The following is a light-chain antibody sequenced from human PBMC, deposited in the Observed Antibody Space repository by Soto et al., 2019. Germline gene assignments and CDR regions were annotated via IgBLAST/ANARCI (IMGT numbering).Light chain of an antibody. V-gene: IGLV2-14*01. Sequence: QSALTQPVSVSGSPGQSITISCTGTSSDVGGYNYVSWYQQHPGKAPKLMIYEVTKRPSGVSNRFSGSKSGNTASLTISGLQAEDESDYYCSSYTGSTTTHWVLGGGTKVTVL. CDR2: EVT. CDR3: SSYTGSTTTHWV. J-gene: IGLJ3*02. CDR1: SSDVGGYNY.